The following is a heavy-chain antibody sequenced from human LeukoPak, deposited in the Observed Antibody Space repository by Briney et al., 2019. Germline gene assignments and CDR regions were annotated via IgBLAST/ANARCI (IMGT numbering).Heavy chain of an antibody. CDR3: ARGMSTGEY. CDR1: GFTFSSYW. Sequence: GGSLRPSCAASGFTFSSYWMSWVRQPPGKGLEWVANINQDGSEKYCVDSVKGRFTISRDNAKNSLYLQMNSLRAEDTAVYYCARGMSTGEYWGQGTLVTVSS. J-gene: IGHJ4*02. V-gene: IGHV3-7*04. D-gene: IGHD3-16*01. CDR2: INQDGSEK.